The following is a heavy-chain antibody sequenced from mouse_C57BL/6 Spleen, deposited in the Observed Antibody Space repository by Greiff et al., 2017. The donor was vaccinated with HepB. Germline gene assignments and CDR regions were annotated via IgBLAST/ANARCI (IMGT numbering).Heavy chain of an antibody. CDR1: GYTFTSYW. V-gene: IGHV1-52*01. CDR3: AREIIYDGYPLDY. CDR2: IDPSDSET. J-gene: IGHJ2*01. D-gene: IGHD2-3*01. Sequence: QVQLQQPGAELVRPGSSVKLSCKASGYTFTSYWMHWVKQRPIQGLEWIGNIDPSDSETHYNQKFKDKATLTVDKSSSTAYMQLSSLTSEDSAVYYCAREIIYDGYPLDYWGQGTTLTVSS.